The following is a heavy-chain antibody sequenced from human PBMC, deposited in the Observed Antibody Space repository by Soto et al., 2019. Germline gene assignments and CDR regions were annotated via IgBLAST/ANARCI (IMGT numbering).Heavy chain of an antibody. CDR1: SYTFTSYG. CDR2: ISAYNGNT. Sequence: ASVKVSCKASSYTFTSYGISWVRQAPGQGLEWMGWISAYNGNTNYAQKLQGRVTMTTDTSTSTAYMELRSLRSDDTAVYYCARWAYCSGGSCFISYYGMDVWGQGTTVTVSS. J-gene: IGHJ6*02. D-gene: IGHD2-15*01. V-gene: IGHV1-18*04. CDR3: ARWAYCSGGSCFISYYGMDV.